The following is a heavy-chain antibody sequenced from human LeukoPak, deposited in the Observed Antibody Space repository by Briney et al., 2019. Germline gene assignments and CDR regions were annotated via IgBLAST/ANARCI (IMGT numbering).Heavy chain of an antibody. Sequence: EASVKVSCKASGYTFISYGISWVRQAPGQGLEWMGWISGYNGNTNYVQTLQGRVTMATDTSTNTAYMELRSLRSDDTAVYYCARVLGGGVPAPGDYWGQGTLVTVSS. CDR1: GYTFISYG. D-gene: IGHD3-16*01. CDR2: ISGYNGNT. V-gene: IGHV1-18*01. J-gene: IGHJ4*02. CDR3: ARVLGGGVPAPGDY.